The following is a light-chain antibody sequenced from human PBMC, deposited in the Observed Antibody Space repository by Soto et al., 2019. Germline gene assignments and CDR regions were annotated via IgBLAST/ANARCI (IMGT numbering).Light chain of an antibody. V-gene: IGKV1-5*01. CDR2: DTS. J-gene: IGKJ1*01. Sequence: DIQMTQSPSTLSASVGDRVTITCRASQSISTWLAWYQQKPGKAPNLLIYDTSTLQSGVPSRFSGSGSGTEFALTISSLQPDDFATYYCQQYNSYSWTFGHGTKVDIK. CDR1: QSISTW. CDR3: QQYNSYSWT.